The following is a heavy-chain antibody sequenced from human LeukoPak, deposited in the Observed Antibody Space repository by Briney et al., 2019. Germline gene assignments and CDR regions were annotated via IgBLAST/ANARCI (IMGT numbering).Heavy chain of an antibody. CDR1: GYTFTSYY. J-gene: IGHJ4*02. Sequence: ASVKVSCKASGYTFTSYYMHWVRQAPGRGLEWMGIINPSGGSTSYAQKFQGRVTMTRDMSTSTVYMELSSLRSEDTAVYYCARGGPFTYYYDSSGYYIDYWGQGTLVTVSS. V-gene: IGHV1-46*01. CDR2: INPSGGST. D-gene: IGHD3-22*01. CDR3: ARGGPFTYYYDSSGYYIDY.